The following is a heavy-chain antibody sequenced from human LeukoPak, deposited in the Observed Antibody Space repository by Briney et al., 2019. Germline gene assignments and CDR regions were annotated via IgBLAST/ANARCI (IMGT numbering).Heavy chain of an antibody. CDR1: GFTFSSYA. CDR2: ISGSGGST. CDR3: AREDASSWDY. D-gene: IGHD6-13*01. Sequence: GGSLRLSCVVSGFTFSSYAMSWVRQAPGKGLEWVSGISGSGGSTYYADSVKGRFTISRDNAKNSLYLQMNSLRAEDTAVYYCAREDASSWDYWGQGILVTVSS. V-gene: IGHV3-23*01. J-gene: IGHJ4*02.